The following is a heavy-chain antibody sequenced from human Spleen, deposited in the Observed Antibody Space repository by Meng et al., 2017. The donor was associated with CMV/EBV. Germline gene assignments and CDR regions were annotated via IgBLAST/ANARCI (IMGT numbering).Heavy chain of an antibody. V-gene: IGHV4-59*12. CDR3: ARDGHYCTNGVCSLWGRWFDP. Sequence: ETLSLTCTVSGGSISSYYWSWIRQPPGKGLEWIGYIYYSGSTNYNPSLKSRVTISVDTSKNQFSLKLSSVTAADTAVYYCARDGHYCTNGVCSLWGRWFDPWGQGTLVTVSS. CDR1: GGSISSYY. CDR2: IYYSGST. D-gene: IGHD2-8*01. J-gene: IGHJ5*02.